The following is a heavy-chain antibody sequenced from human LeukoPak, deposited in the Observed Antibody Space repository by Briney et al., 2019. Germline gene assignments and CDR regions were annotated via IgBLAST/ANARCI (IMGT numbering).Heavy chain of an antibody. D-gene: IGHD4-17*01. Sequence: PGGSLRLSCAAARFTVSSNYMSWVRQAPGKGLEWVSVIYSGGSTSYADSVKGRFTISRDNSKNTLYLQMNSLRAEDTAVYYCAKNLRDGDYVFDYWGQGTLVTVSS. CDR2: IYSGGST. J-gene: IGHJ4*02. CDR1: RFTVSSNY. CDR3: AKNLRDGDYVFDY. V-gene: IGHV3-66*01.